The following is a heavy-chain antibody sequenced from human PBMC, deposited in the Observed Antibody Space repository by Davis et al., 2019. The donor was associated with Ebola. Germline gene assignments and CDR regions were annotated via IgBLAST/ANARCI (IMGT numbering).Heavy chain of an antibody. D-gene: IGHD5-18*01. CDR1: GGSISSSNW. J-gene: IGHJ4*02. Sequence: MPGGSLRLSCAVSGGSISSSNWWSWVRQPPGKGLAWIGEIYHSGSTNYNPSLKSRVTISVDKSKNQFSLKLSSVTAADTAVYYCARDFGYSYGYGFDYWGQGTLVTVSS. CDR3: ARDFGYSYGYGFDY. CDR2: IYHSGST. V-gene: IGHV4-4*02.